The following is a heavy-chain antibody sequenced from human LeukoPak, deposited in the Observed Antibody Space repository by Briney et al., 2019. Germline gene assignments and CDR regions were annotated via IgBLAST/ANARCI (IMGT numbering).Heavy chain of an antibody. V-gene: IGHV1-2*06. J-gene: IGHJ4*02. Sequence: ASVKVSCKASGYTFTGYYTHWVRQAPGQGLEWMGRINPNSGGTNYAQKFQGGVTMTRDTSISTAYMELSRLRSDDTAVYYCAAGRYQLLWFGESYTGLGYWGQGTLVTVSS. CDR2: INPNSGGT. CDR1: GYTFTGYY. CDR3: AAGRYQLLWFGESYTGLGY. D-gene: IGHD3-10*01.